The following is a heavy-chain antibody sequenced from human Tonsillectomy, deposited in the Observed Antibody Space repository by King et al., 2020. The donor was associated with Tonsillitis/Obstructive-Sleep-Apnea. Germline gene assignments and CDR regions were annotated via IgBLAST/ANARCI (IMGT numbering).Heavy chain of an antibody. J-gene: IGHJ4*02. CDR3: ARGPSPTVTTSHFDY. CDR2: IIPIFGTA. V-gene: IGHV1-69*01. D-gene: IGHD4-11*01. Sequence: VQLVQSGAEVKKPGSSVKVSCTASGGTFSSYAISWVRQDPGQGLEWMGGIIPIFGTANYAQKFQGRVTITADESTSTAYMELSSLRSEDTAVYYCARGPSPTVTTSHFDYWGQGTLVTVSS. CDR1: GGTFSSYA.